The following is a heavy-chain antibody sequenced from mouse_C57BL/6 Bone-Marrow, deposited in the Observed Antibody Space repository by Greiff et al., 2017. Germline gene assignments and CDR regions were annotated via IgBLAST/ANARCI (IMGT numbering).Heavy chain of an antibody. CDR2: INPYNGDT. J-gene: IGHJ3*01. CDR1: GYSFTGYF. D-gene: IGHD2-4*01. CDR3: ARLGDYDGSTWFAY. V-gene: IGHV1-20*01. Sequence: VHVKQSGPELVKPGDSVKISCKASGYSFTGYFMNWVMQSHGKSLEWIGRINPYNGDTFYNQKFKGKATLTVDKSSSTAHMELRSLTSEDSAVYYCARLGDYDGSTWFAYWGQGTLVTVSA.